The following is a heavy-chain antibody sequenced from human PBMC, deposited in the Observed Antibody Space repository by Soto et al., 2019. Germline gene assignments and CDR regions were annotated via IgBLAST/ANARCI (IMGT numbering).Heavy chain of an antibody. CDR1: GFTFSSYA. Sequence: PGGSLRLSCAASGFTFSSYAMSWVRQAPGKGLEWVSAISGSGGSTYYADSVKGRFTISRDNSKNTLYLQMNSLRAEDTAVYYCAKSGAVWTYDDFWSGFDWFDPWGQGTLVSVSS. CDR2: ISGSGGST. CDR3: AKSGAVWTYDDFWSGFDWFDP. J-gene: IGHJ5*02. V-gene: IGHV3-23*01. D-gene: IGHD3-3*01.